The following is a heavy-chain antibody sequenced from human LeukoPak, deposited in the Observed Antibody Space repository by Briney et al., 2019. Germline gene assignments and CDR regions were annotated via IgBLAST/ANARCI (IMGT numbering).Heavy chain of an antibody. V-gene: IGHV3-23*01. D-gene: IGHD3-10*01. CDR3: AKGSITMVRGVMVPHDY. CDR1: GFTFSSYA. Sequence: GGSLRLSCAASGFTFSSYAMSWVRQAPGKGLEWVSAISGSGGSTYYADSVKGRFTISRDNSKNTLYLQMNSLRAEDTAVYYCAKGSITMVRGVMVPHDYRGQGTLVTVSS. CDR2: ISGSGGST. J-gene: IGHJ4*02.